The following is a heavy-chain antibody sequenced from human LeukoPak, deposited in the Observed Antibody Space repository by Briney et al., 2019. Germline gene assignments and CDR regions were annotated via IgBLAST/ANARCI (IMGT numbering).Heavy chain of an antibody. CDR1: GGSFSGYY. D-gene: IGHD3-22*01. CDR2: INHSGST. V-gene: IGHV4-34*01. J-gene: IGHJ4*02. Sequence: MPSETLSLTCAVYGGSFSGYYWSWIRQPPGKGLEWIGEINHSGSTNYNPSLKSRVTISVDTSKNQFSLKLSSVTAADTAVYYCARRPITMIVVTKWGQGTLVTVSP. CDR3: ARRPITMIVVTK.